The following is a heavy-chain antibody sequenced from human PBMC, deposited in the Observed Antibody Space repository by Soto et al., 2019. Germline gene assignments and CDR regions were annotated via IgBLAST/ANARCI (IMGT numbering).Heavy chain of an antibody. D-gene: IGHD3-16*01. CDR3: ARAGLNQWGVGQ. CDR1: GGSFSDYY. J-gene: IGHJ4*02. CDR2: INHSGSI. Sequence: SETLSLTCAVYGGSFSDYYWGWIRQPPGKGLEWIGEINHSGSINYNPSLKSRVTISVDTSKNQVSLKLSSVTAADTAMYYCARAGLNQWGVGQWGQGTLVTVSS. V-gene: IGHV4-34*01.